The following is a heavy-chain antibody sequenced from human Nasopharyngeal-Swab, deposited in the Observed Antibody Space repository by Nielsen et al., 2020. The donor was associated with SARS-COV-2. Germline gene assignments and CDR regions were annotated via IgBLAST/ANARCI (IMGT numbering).Heavy chain of an antibody. CDR2: ISGSGGST. Sequence: GGSLRLSCAASGFTFSSYAMSWVRQAPGKGLEWVSAISGSGGSTYYADSVKGRFTISRDNSKNTLYPQMNSLRAEDTAVYYCAKDTPGSSGWYAPFDYWGQGTLVTVSS. V-gene: IGHV3-23*01. J-gene: IGHJ4*02. CDR3: AKDTPGSSGWYAPFDY. CDR1: GFTFSSYA. D-gene: IGHD6-19*01.